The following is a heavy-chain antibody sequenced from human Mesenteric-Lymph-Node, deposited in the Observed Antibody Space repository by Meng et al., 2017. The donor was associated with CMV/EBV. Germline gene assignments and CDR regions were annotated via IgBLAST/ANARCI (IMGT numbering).Heavy chain of an antibody. D-gene: IGHD3-3*01. CDR2: ISSDGNHK. CDR3: ARDGSSYDFWSGYYTGLDYYYGMDV. J-gene: IGHJ6*02. V-gene: IGHV3-30*04. CDR1: GFTFTNYA. Sequence: GESLKISCAASGFTFTNYAMHWVRQAPDKGLEWVTIISSDGNHKYYADAVKGRFTISRDNSKNTLYLQMSSLRAEDTAVYYCARDGSSYDFWSGYYTGLDYYYGMDVWGQGTTVTVSS.